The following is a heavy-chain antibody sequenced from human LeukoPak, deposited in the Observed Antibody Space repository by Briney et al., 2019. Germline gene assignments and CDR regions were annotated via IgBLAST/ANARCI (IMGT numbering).Heavy chain of an antibody. CDR1: GYTFTSYG. J-gene: IGHJ4*02. CDR2: ISAYNGNT. CDR3: ARAEGGIWGSYRYVVDY. Sequence: ASVKVSCKASGYTFTSYGISWVRQAPGQGLEWMGWISAYNGNTNYAQKLQGRVTMTTDTSTSTAYMELRSLRSDDTAVYYCARAEGGIWGSYRYVVDYWGQGTLVTVSS. V-gene: IGHV1-18*01. D-gene: IGHD3-16*02.